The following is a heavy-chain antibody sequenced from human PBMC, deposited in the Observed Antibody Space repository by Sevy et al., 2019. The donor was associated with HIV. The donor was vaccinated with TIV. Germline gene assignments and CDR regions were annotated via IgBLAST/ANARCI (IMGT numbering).Heavy chain of an antibody. D-gene: IGHD2-2*02. CDR3: ARVVEPAGIDPYYYGVDV. V-gene: IGHV1-2*02. Sequence: ASVKVSCKASGYTFTDYYIHWVRQAPGQGLEWMGWINPKSGGTNYAQKFHGRVTMTRDTPISTAYMELGRLRSDDTAVYYCARVVEPAGIDPYYYGVDVWGPGATVTVSS. J-gene: IGHJ6*02. CDR2: INPKSGGT. CDR1: GYTFTDYY.